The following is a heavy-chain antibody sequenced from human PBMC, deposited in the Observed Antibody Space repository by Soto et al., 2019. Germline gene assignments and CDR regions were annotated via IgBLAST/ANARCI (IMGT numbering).Heavy chain of an antibody. CDR2: INPSGGST. CDR3: ARGVYSSSWYGGGFDP. V-gene: IGHV1-46*01. J-gene: IGHJ5*02. Sequence: QVQLVQSGAEVKKPGASVKVSCKASGYTFTSYYMHWVRQAPGQGLEWMGIINPSGGSTSYAQKSQGRVTMTRDTSTSTVYRELSSLRSEDTAVYYCARGVYSSSWYGGGFDPWGQGTLVTVSS. CDR1: GYTFTSYY. D-gene: IGHD6-13*01.